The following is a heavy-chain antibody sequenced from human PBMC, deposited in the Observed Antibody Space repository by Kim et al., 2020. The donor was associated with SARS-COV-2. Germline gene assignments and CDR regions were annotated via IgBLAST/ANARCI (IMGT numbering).Heavy chain of an antibody. CDR2: ISWNSYNI. J-gene: IGHJ3*02. CDR1: GFTFDDYA. V-gene: IGHV3-9*01. D-gene: IGHD3-9*01. CDR3: VKDTVDFDSGGAFDM. Sequence: GGSLRLSCVTSGFTFDDYAMRWVRQAPGKGLEWVAGISWNSYNIGYADSVKGRFTISRDNAKNSLYLQMNSLRTEDTALYYCVKDTVDFDSGGAFDMWGQGTMVTVSA.